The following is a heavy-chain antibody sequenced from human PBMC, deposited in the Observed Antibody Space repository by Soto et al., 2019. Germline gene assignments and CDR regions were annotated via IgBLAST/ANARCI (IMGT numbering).Heavy chain of an antibody. D-gene: IGHD3-22*01. CDR3: ARVRYYDSSGLLGFDY. Sequence: SQTLTLTCAISGNSVTSNSAAWNWIRQSPSRGLEWLGRTYYRSKWYNDYAVSVKSRITINPDTSKNQFSLQLNSVTPEDTAVYYCARVRYYDSSGLLGFDYWGQGTLVTVS. CDR2: TYYRSKWYN. CDR1: GNSVTSNSAA. V-gene: IGHV6-1*01. J-gene: IGHJ4*02.